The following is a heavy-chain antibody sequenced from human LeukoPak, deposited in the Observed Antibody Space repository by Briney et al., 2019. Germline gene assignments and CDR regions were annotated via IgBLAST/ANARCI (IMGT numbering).Heavy chain of an antibody. D-gene: IGHD6-13*01. CDR1: GFTFDDYA. J-gene: IGHJ6*03. CDR3: ARVAAAGPLYYYYYMDV. Sequence: PGGSLRLSCAASGFTFDDYAMHWVRQAPGKGLEWVSGISWNSGSIGYADSVKGRFTISRDNAKNSLYLQMNSLRAEDTALYYCARVAAAGPLYYYYYMDVWGKGTTVTVSS. CDR2: ISWNSGSI. V-gene: IGHV3-9*01.